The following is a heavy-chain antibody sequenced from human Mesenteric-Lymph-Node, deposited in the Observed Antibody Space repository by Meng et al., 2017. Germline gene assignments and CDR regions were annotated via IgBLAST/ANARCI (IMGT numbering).Heavy chain of an antibody. Sequence: VQVVQSGAEVKKSGSSVKVSCKASGVTFSSYAISWVRQAPGQRREWMGGIIPIFGTANYAQKFQGRVTITTDESTSTAYMELSSLRSEDTAVYYCARRPRGYSYVRYYFNYWGQGTLVTVSS. CDR2: IIPIFGTA. CDR1: GVTFSSYA. CDR3: ARRPRGYSYVRYYFNY. D-gene: IGHD5-18*01. J-gene: IGHJ4*02. V-gene: IGHV1-69*05.